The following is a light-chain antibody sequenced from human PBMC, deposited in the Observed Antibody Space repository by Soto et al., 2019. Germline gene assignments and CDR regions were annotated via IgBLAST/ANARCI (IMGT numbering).Light chain of an antibody. CDR1: QSISSW. CDR3: QQYNTFWT. CDR2: DVS. V-gene: IGKV1-5*01. J-gene: IGKJ1*01. Sequence: IQRTESPSTLSASVGDRVTITCRASQSISSWLAWYQQKPGKAPKLLIYDVSSLESGVPSRFSGSGSGTEFTLTINSLQPDDFATYYCQQYNTFWTFGQGTKVDIK.